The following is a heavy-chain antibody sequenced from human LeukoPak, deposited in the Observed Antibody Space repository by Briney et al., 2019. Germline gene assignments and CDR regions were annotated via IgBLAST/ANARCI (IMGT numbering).Heavy chain of an antibody. CDR2: ISAYNGNT. CDR3: ARDLRIAVAGRVFDY. V-gene: IGHV1-18*04. Sequence: GASVKVSCKASGYTCTSYGISWVRQAPGQGLEWMGWISAYNGNTNYAQKLQGRVTMTTDTSTSTAYMELRSLRSDDTAVYYCARDLRIAVAGRVFDYWGQGTLVTVSS. CDR1: GYTCTSYG. J-gene: IGHJ4*02. D-gene: IGHD6-19*01.